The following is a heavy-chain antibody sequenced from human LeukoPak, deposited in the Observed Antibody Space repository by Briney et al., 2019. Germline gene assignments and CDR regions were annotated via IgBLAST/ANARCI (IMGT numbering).Heavy chain of an antibody. Sequence: GGSLRLSCAASGFTFSDYGMHWVCQAPGKGLDWVAVISYDGSNNYYADSVKGRFTISRDNSKNTLYLQLNSLRAEDTAVYHCARESYYYDASGYQRSLPGDYWGQGTLVTVSS. CDR2: ISYDGSNN. CDR1: GFTFSDYG. V-gene: IGHV3-30*03. J-gene: IGHJ4*02. CDR3: ARESYYYDASGYQRSLPGDY. D-gene: IGHD3-22*01.